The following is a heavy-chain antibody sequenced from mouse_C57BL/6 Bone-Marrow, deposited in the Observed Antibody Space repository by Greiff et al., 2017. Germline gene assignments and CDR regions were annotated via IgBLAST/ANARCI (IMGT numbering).Heavy chain of an antibody. CDR2: IDPENGDT. Sequence: VQLQQSGAELVRPGASVKLSCTASGFNIKDDYMHWVKQRPEQGLEWIGWIDPENGDTEYASKFQGKATITAYTSSTTAYLQLSSLTSEDTAVYYCTNPVVADFDYWGQGTTLTVSS. V-gene: IGHV14-4*01. CDR3: TNPVVADFDY. J-gene: IGHJ2*01. CDR1: GFNIKDDY. D-gene: IGHD1-1*01.